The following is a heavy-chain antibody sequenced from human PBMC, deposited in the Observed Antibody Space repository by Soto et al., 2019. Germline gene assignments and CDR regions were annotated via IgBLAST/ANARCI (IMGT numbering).Heavy chain of an antibody. CDR3: ARVHVRGTGVDYGMDV. CDR2: IYYSGST. D-gene: IGHD7-27*01. Sequence: SETLSLTCTVSGGSISSGDYYWSWIRQPPGKGLEWIGYIYYSGSTYYNPSLKSRVTISVDTSKNQFSLKLSSVTAADTAVYYCARVHVRGTGVDYGMDVWGQGTSVTVSS. J-gene: IGHJ6*02. V-gene: IGHV4-30-4*01. CDR1: GGSISSGDYY.